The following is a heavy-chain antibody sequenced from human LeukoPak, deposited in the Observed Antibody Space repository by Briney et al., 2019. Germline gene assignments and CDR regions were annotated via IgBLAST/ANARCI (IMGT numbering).Heavy chain of an antibody. CDR2: IWSDGSNK. D-gene: IGHD3-16*01. CDR1: GISFSNYG. J-gene: IGHJ5*02. Sequence: QPGRSLRLSCAASGISFSNYGMHWIRQAPGKGLEWVAVIWSDGSNKYYADSVKGRFTISRDNSKNTLYLQMNSLRAEDTAVYYCARGGELGVWDWFDPWGQGTLVTVSS. CDR3: ARGGELGVWDWFDP. V-gene: IGHV3-33*01.